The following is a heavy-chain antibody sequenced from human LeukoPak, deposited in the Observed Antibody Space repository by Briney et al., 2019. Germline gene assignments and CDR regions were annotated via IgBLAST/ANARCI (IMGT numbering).Heavy chain of an antibody. CDR3: AKVGAEGGYYYYYMDV. CDR1: GFTFSSYV. Sequence: GGSLRLSCAASGFTFSSYVMSWVRQAPGKGLEWVSGIGGSGGSTYYADSVQGRFTITRDNSKNTLYLQMSSLRAEDTAVYYCAKVGAEGGYYYYYMDVWGTGTTVTVSS. V-gene: IGHV3-23*01. D-gene: IGHD1-26*01. J-gene: IGHJ6*03. CDR2: IGGSGGST.